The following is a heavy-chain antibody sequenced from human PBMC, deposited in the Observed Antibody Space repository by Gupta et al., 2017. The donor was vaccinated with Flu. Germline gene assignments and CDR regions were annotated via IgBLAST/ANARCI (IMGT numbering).Heavy chain of an antibody. D-gene: IGHD6-19*01. CDR3: ARAAYSTGWYETFNY. CDR2: NAGNGNT. Sequence: NAGNGNTKYSQRFQGRVSFTRDTSASAVYMELSSLRSEDTALYYCARAAYSTGWYETFNYWGQGTLVTVSS. V-gene: IGHV1-3*01. J-gene: IGHJ4*02.